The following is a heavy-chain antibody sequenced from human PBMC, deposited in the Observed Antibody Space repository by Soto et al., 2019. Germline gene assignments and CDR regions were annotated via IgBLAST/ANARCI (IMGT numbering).Heavy chain of an antibody. D-gene: IGHD6-6*01. CDR2: IYTSGST. J-gene: IGHJ4*02. V-gene: IGHV4-4*07. CDR3: ARVGSSALAFDY. CDR1: GGSISSYC. Sequence: SETLSLTCTVSGGSISSYCWSWIRQPAGKGLEWIGRIYTSGSTNYNPSLKSRVTMSVDTSKNQFSLKLSSVTAADTAVYYCARVGSSALAFDYWGQGTLVTVSS.